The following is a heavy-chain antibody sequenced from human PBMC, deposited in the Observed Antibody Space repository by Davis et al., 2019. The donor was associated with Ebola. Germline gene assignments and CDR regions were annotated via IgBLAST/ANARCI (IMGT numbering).Heavy chain of an antibody. D-gene: IGHD1-26*01. CDR2: IKQDGSEK. Sequence: GESLKISCAASGFTFSSYGMHWVRQAPGKGLEWVANIKQDGSEKYYVDSVKGRFTISRDNAKNSLYLQMNSLRAEDTALYYCAKDSSGSSANWFDPWGQGTLVTVSS. J-gene: IGHJ5*02. V-gene: IGHV3-7*03. CDR1: GFTFSSYG. CDR3: AKDSSGSSANWFDP.